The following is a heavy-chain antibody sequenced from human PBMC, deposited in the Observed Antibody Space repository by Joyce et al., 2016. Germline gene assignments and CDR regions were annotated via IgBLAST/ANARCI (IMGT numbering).Heavy chain of an antibody. Sequence: QLVESGGGLVKPGGSLRISCEVSGLTFSSWRMSWFRLAPGKGLEGVAAISGSIYYIFHADSVRGRFTASRDNAKKTLYLQMNSLRVEDTAVYYCARGGIDYSYGMDVWGQGTTVTVSS. J-gene: IGHJ6*02. V-gene: IGHV3-21*01. CDR3: ARGGIDYSYGMDV. CDR2: ISGSIYYI. CDR1: GLTFSSWR.